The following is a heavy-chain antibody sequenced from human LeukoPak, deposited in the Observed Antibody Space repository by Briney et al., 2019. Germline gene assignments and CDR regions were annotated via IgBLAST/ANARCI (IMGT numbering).Heavy chain of an antibody. CDR2: INHSGST. CDR1: GGSFSGYH. CDR3: ARTHCSGGSCYYYFDD. D-gene: IGHD2-15*01. V-gene: IGHV4-34*01. J-gene: IGHJ4*02. Sequence: SETLSLTCAVYGGSFSGYHWSWIRQPPGKGLEWIGEINHSGSTNYNPSLKSRVTISVDTSKNQFSLKLSSVTAADTAVYYCARTHCSGGSCYYYFDDWGQGTLVTVSS.